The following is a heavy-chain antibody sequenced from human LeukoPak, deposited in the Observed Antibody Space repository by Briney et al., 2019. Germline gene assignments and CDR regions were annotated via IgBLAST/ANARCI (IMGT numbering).Heavy chain of an antibody. J-gene: IGHJ4*02. CDR1: GGSISSYY. CDR3: ASSRQAAAAYYFDY. CDR2: IYYSGST. Sequence: KPSETLSLTCTVSGGSISSYYWSWIRQPPGKGREWIGYIYYSGSTNYNPSLKSRVTISVDSSNNQFSLKLSSVTAADTAVYYCASSRQAAAAYYFDYWGQGTLVTVSS. V-gene: IGHV4-59*13. D-gene: IGHD6-13*01.